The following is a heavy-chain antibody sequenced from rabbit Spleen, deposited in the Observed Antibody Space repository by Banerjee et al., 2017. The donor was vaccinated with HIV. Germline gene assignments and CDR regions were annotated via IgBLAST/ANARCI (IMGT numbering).Heavy chain of an antibody. CDR2: IYTDNSKT. D-gene: IGHD1-1*01. CDR3: ARDVGSGPYIDGYCTL. CDR1: GFSFSRGYD. V-gene: IGHV1S40*01. J-gene: IGHJ4*01. Sequence: LVESGGGLVKPGASLTLTCKASGFSFSRGYDMCRVRQAPGKGLEWIACIYTDNSKTYYANWAKGRFTVSKTSSPSVTLQMTSLTVADTATYFCARDVGSGPYIDGYCTLWGPGTLVTVS.